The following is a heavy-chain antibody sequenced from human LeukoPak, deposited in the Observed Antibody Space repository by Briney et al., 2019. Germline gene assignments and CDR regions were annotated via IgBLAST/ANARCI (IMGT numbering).Heavy chain of an antibody. Sequence: SVKVSCKASGGTFSSYAISWVRQAPGQGLEWMGGIIPIFGTANYAQKFRGRVTITADESTSTAYMELCSLRSEDTAVYYCALCPYYDILTSYYFDYWGQGTLVTVSS. CDR2: IIPIFGTA. CDR1: GGTFSSYA. V-gene: IGHV1-69*01. CDR3: ALCPYYDILTSYYFDY. D-gene: IGHD3-9*01. J-gene: IGHJ4*02.